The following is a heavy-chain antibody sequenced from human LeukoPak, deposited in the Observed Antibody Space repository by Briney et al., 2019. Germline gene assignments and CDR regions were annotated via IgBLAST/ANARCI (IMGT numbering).Heavy chain of an antibody. Sequence: GGSLRLSCAASGFTFSSYAMSWVRQAPGKGLEWVSAISGSGGSTYYADSVKGRFTISRDNSKNTLYLQMNSLRAEDTAVYYCAKMEKDIVVVPDAICAFDIWGQGTMVTVSS. CDR2: ISGSGGST. CDR1: GFTFSSYA. V-gene: IGHV3-23*01. CDR3: AKMEKDIVVVPDAICAFDI. D-gene: IGHD2-2*01. J-gene: IGHJ3*02.